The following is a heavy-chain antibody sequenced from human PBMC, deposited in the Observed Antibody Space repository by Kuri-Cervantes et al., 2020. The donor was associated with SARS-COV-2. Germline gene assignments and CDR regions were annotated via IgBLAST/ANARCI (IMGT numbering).Heavy chain of an antibody. CDR3: AKIAGYNSGWYDD. CDR2: ITISGLST. CDR1: GFTFSHYA. V-gene: IGHV3-23*01. J-gene: IGHJ5*02. Sequence: GESLKISCGASGFTFSHYAMSWFRQAPGKGLERVSTITISGLSTHYADSVKGRFTISRDNSKNTVYLQMNSLRADDTAVYYCAKIAGYNSGWYDDWGQGTLVTVSS. D-gene: IGHD6-19*01.